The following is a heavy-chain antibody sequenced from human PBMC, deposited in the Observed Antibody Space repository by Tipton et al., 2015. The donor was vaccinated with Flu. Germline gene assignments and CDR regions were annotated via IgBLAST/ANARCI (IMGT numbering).Heavy chain of an antibody. V-gene: IGHV3-66*03. CDR3: ARDGHYSYANTFDY. J-gene: IGHJ4*02. CDR2: IYSSGTT. D-gene: IGHD3-16*01. CDR1: GFSVNNNY. Sequence: SLRLSCAASGFSVNNNYMTWVRQAPGKGLECVSIIYSSGTTYYAQSVKGRFTISRDSSKNTLYLQMNSLRAEDTAVYYCARDGHYSYANTFDYWGQGTLVTVSS.